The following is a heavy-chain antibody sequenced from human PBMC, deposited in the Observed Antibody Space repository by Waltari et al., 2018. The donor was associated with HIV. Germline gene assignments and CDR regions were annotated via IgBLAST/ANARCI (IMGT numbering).Heavy chain of an antibody. D-gene: IGHD3-10*01. J-gene: IGHJ6*02. CDR2: GEAYDGTI. V-gene: IGHV1-18*04. CDR1: DDDLTSYG. CDR3: ARGGGSWLQETHYYKALDV. Sequence: QVQLMQSGPETRKPGASVKIFCRAVDDDLTSYGITWVRQAPGQGLEWMGGGEAYDGTIDVERKFRDRVSLPTDTSTTTVFVEVRGLRIDDTATFYCARGGGSWLQETHYYKALDVWGLGTAVIVSS.